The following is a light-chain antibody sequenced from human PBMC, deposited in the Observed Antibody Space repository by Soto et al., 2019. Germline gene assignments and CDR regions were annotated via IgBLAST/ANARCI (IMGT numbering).Light chain of an antibody. Sequence: DIQMTQSPASLSASVGDRVTIACHAFKDISNYLHRYQQKPRKAPKLLIYDAFNLETGVPSRFSGSGSGTDFTFTISSLQPEDIATYYCQQYDNFPRAINFGQGTRLEIK. CDR3: QQYDNFPRAIN. J-gene: IGKJ5*01. CDR2: DAF. V-gene: IGKV1-33*01. CDR1: KDISNY.